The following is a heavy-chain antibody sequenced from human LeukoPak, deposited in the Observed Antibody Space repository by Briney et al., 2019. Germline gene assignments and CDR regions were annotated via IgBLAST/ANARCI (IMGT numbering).Heavy chain of an antibody. Sequence: PGGSPRLSCAVSGFTFSSHAMSWVRQAPGKGLEWISAISISGGSTYYADSVKGRFSISRDNSKNTLYLQMNSLRAEDTAVYYCAKESRPNDYWGQGTLVTVSS. V-gene: IGHV3-23*01. J-gene: IGHJ4*02. CDR1: GFTFSSHA. CDR2: ISISGGST. CDR3: AKESRPNDY.